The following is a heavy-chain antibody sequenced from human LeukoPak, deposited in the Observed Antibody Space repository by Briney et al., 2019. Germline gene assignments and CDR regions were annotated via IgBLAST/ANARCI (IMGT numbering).Heavy chain of an antibody. CDR3: ARDHGTVTTIRGFDI. CDR1: GFSFTNAW. V-gene: IGHV3-15*01. Sequence: GGSLRLSCAASGFSFTNAWMSWVRQAPGKGLEWVGHIKSRTDGGTTDYAAPVKDRFTISRDDSKDTLYLQMDSLRAEDTAVYYCARDHGTVTTIRGFDIWGQGTMVTVSS. J-gene: IGHJ3*02. CDR2: IKSRTDGGTT. D-gene: IGHD4-17*01.